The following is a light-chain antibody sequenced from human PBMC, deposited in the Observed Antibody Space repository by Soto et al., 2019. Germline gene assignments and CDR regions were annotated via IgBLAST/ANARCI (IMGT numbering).Light chain of an antibody. V-gene: IGLV1-47*02. J-gene: IGLJ1*01. CDR2: SNN. CDR3: AAWDDSLSVHYV. CDR1: SSNIRSNY. Sequence: QSVLTQPPSASGTPGQRVTISCSGSSSNIRSNYVYWYQQLPGTAPKLLIYSNNQRPSGVPDRFSGSKSGTSASLAISGLRSEDEADYYCAAWDDSLSVHYVFGTGTKLTVL.